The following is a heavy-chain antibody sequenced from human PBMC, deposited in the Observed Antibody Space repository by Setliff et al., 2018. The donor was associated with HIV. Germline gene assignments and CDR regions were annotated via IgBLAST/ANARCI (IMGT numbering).Heavy chain of an antibody. CDR1: GGSISSYY. V-gene: IGHV4-59*01. D-gene: IGHD2-15*01. CDR3: AGYCGGGSCASI. Sequence: PSETLSLTCTVSGGSISSYYWTWIRQPPGKGLEWIGYLHYNGNTNSNSSLKSRLTMSVDTSRNHFSLKLNSVTTADTAMYYCAGYCGGGSCASIWGQGTMVTV. CDR2: LHYNGNT. J-gene: IGHJ3*02.